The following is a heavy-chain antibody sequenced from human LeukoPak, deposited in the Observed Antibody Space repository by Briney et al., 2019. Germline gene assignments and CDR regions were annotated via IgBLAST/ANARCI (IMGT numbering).Heavy chain of an antibody. CDR2: INPNSGGT. J-gene: IGHJ6*02. D-gene: IGHD6-19*01. Sequence: ASVKVSCKASGYTFTGYYMHWVRQAPGQGLEWMGWINPNSGGTNYAQKFKGRVHMTRDTSISTAYMELSRLRSDDTAVYYCARDSSGRYYYYYGMDVWGQGTTVTVSS. V-gene: IGHV1-2*02. CDR3: ARDSSGRYYYYYGMDV. CDR1: GYTFTGYY.